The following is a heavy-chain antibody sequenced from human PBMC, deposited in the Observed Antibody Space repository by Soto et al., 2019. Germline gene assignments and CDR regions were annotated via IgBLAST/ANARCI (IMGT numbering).Heavy chain of an antibody. CDR2: IYHSGST. CDR1: GFSLSNARMG. CDR3: ARERPDGARLDP. J-gene: IGHJ5*02. Sequence: ASGPTLVNPTETLTLTCTVSGFSLSNARMGVSWIRQPPGKGLEWIGYIYHSGSTYYNPSLKSRVTISVNTSKNQFSLKLSSVTAADTAVYYCARERPDGARLDPWGQGTLVTVSS. D-gene: IGHD6-6*01. V-gene: IGHV4-30-4*01.